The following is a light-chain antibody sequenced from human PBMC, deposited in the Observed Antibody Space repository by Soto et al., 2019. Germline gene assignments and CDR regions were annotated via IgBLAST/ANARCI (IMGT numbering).Light chain of an antibody. CDR1: SSDVGNYKY. Sequence: QSVLTQPASVSGSPGPSITISCTGTSSDVGNYKYVSWYQQHPGNAPKLMIYEVSNRPSGVSNRFSGSKSGNTASLTISGLQAEDETDYYCFSYTSSGTYVFGTGTKLTVL. J-gene: IGLJ1*01. CDR3: FSYTSSGTYV. CDR2: EVS. V-gene: IGLV2-14*01.